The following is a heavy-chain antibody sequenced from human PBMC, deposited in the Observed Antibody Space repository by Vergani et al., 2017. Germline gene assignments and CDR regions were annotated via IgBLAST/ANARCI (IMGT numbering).Heavy chain of an antibody. D-gene: IGHD5-12*01. V-gene: IGHV3-48*03. CDR3: ARCPRRRGYDWPDYFDY. J-gene: IGHJ4*02. CDR1: GFTFSSYE. CDR2: ISSSGSTI. Sequence: EVQLVESGGGLVQPGGSLRLSCTASGFTFSSYEMNWVRQAPGKGLEWVSYISSSGSTIYYADSVKGRFTISRDNAKNSLYLQMNSLRAEDTAVYYCARCPRRRGYDWPDYFDYWGQGTLVTVSS.